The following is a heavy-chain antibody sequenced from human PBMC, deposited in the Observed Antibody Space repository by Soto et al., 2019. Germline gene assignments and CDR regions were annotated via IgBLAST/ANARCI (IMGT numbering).Heavy chain of an antibody. CDR3: ARVEIGQWFFDY. V-gene: IGHV3-53*01. D-gene: IGHD3-22*01. J-gene: IGHJ4*02. Sequence: PGXSPRLSCAASGFTVGSNYMSWVRQAPGKGLEWVSVXYSGGXKYYEEYVKGRXTISRENSXKTLYLQMNSLRDEDTAVYYCARVEIGQWFFDYWGQGTLVTVYS. CDR1: GFTVGSNY. CDR2: XYSGGXK.